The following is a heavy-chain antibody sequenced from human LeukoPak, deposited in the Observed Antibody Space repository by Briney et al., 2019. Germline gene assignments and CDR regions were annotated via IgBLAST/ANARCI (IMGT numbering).Heavy chain of an antibody. D-gene: IGHD6-19*01. J-gene: IGHJ4*02. CDR3: ARYNAAVAGYDY. CDR1: GFSFTVSDYG. CDR2: VSYDGNYK. Sequence: GGSLRLSCAASGFSFTVSDYGLHWVRQAPGKGLEWVAVVSYDGNYKYYADSVKGRFTISRDNSKNTLYLQMNSLRAEDTALYYCARYNAAVAGYDYWGQGTLVTVSS. V-gene: IGHV3-33*05.